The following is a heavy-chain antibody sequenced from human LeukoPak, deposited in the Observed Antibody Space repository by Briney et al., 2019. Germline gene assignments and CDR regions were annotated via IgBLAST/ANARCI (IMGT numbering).Heavy chain of an antibody. J-gene: IGHJ5*02. Sequence: ASVKVSCTASGYTFTSYDINWVRQATGQGLEWMGWMNPDSGNTGYAQNFQGRVTMTRSTSTSTAYMELSSLRSEDTAVYYCARGAWPAVIATRWFDPWGQGTQVTVSS. CDR2: MNPDSGNT. CDR3: ARGAWPAVIATRWFDP. D-gene: IGHD2-2*01. CDR1: GYTFTSYD. V-gene: IGHV1-8*01.